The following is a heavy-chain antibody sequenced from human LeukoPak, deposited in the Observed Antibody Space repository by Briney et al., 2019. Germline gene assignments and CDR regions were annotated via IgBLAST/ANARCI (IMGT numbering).Heavy chain of an antibody. J-gene: IGHJ4*02. CDR2: INLNSGGT. D-gene: IGHD2-15*01. V-gene: IGHV1-2*02. CDR3: ARDAGYCTGGSCWYFDH. CDR1: GYTFTDYY. Sequence: ASVKVSCKASGYTFTDYYMHWVRQARGQGLEWMGWINLNSGGTNFAQRFQGRVTMTRDTSISTAYMDLSRLISDDTAVCYCARDAGYCTGGSCWYFDHWGQGTLVTVSS.